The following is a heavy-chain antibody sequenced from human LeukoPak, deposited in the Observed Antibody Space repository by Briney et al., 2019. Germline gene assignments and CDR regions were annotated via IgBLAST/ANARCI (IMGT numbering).Heavy chain of an antibody. CDR3: TSHAAFDP. Sequence: GGSLRLSCVASGFTFTSDAMNWVRQAPGKGLEWVGRIKSKNVGGTTDYAAPVKGRFTISRDDSKNTVYLQMNSLKIEDTAVYYCTSHAAFDPWGQGTLVTVSS. J-gene: IGHJ5*02. CDR2: IKSKNVGGTT. CDR1: GFTFTSDA. V-gene: IGHV3-15*01.